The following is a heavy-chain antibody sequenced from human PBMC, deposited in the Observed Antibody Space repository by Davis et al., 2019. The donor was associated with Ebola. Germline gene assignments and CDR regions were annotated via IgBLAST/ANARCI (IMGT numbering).Heavy chain of an antibody. CDR2: IYPGDSDT. J-gene: IGHJ6*02. D-gene: IGHD3-22*01. CDR1: GYSFTSYW. Sequence: GESLKISCKGSGYSFTSYWIGWVRQMPGKGLEWMGIIYPGDSDTRYSPSFQGQVTISADKSISTAYLQWSSLKASDTAMYYCATRVRTDYYDSSDYGMDVWGQGTTVTVSS. V-gene: IGHV5-51*01. CDR3: ATRVRTDYYDSSDYGMDV.